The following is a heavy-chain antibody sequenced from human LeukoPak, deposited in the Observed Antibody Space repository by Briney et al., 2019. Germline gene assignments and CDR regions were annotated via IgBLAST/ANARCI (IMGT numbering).Heavy chain of an antibody. D-gene: IGHD3-22*01. CDR1: GFTFSSYA. Sequence: GSLRLSCAASGFTFSSYAMSWVRQAPGKGLEWVSAISGSGGSTYYADSVKGRFTISRDNSKNTLYLQMNSLRAEDTAVYYCAIRGYYYDSSGYSRAFDYWGQGTLVTVSS. CDR3: AIRGYYYDSSGYSRAFDY. V-gene: IGHV3-23*01. J-gene: IGHJ4*02. CDR2: ISGSGGST.